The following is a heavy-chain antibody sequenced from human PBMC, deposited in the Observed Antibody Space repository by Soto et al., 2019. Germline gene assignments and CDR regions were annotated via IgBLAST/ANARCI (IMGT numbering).Heavy chain of an antibody. Sequence: GGSLRLSCAASGFTFSSYSMNWVRQAPGKGLEWVSSISSSSSYIYYADSVKGRFTISRDNAKNSLYLQMNSLGAEYTAVYYCARARDSSSWYFDYWGQGTLVTVSS. CDR2: ISSSSSYI. CDR1: GFTFSSYS. V-gene: IGHV3-21*01. D-gene: IGHD6-13*01. CDR3: ARARDSSSWYFDY. J-gene: IGHJ4*02.